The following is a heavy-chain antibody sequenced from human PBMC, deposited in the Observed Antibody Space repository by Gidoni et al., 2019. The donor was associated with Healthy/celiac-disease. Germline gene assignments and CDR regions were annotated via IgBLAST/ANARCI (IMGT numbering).Heavy chain of an antibody. CDR3: ARDRTMTTVTGIGDLGAPYYYYGMDV. J-gene: IGHJ6*02. CDR1: GFTFSSYS. Sequence: EVPLVESGGGLVKLGGSLRLSCAASGFTFSSYSMNCVRQAPGKGLEWVSSISSSSSYIYYADSVKGRFTISRDNAKNSLYLQMNSLRAEDTAVYYCARDRTMTTVTGIGDLGAPYYYYGMDVWGQGTTVTVSS. V-gene: IGHV3-21*01. CDR2: ISSSSSYI. D-gene: IGHD4-17*01.